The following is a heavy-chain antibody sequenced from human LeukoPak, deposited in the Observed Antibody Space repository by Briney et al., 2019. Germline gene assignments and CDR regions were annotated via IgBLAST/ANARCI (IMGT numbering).Heavy chain of an antibody. CDR1: GGSIIGYY. CDR3: AKDGSSWPFFDS. Sequence: PSETLSLTCTVSGGSIIGYYWSWIRQPAGKGLEWIGRIHGTGGTDYNPSLKSRVTMSVDTSKNRFSLKLTSVTAADTAVYYCAKDGSSWPFFDSWGQGTLVTVSS. J-gene: IGHJ4*02. D-gene: IGHD6-13*01. V-gene: IGHV4-4*07. CDR2: IHGTGGT.